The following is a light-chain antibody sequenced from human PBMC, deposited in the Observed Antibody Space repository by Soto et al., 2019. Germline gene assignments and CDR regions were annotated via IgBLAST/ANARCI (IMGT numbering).Light chain of an antibody. CDR2: GAS. V-gene: IGKV3-20*01. J-gene: IGKJ2*01. CDR3: QQFGSSPLYT. CDR1: QSVSSSY. Sequence: EIVLTQSPGTLSLSPGERVTLSCRASQSVSSSYLAWNQQKPGQAPRLLIYGASSRATGIPDRFSGSGSGTDFTLTISRLEPEDFAVYYCQQFGSSPLYTFGQGTKLEIK.